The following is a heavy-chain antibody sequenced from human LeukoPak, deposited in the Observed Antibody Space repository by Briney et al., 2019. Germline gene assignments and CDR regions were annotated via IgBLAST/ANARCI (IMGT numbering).Heavy chain of an antibody. V-gene: IGHV4-59*08. CDR2: IYYSGAT. CDR3: ARRVAVPGSYYFDY. Sequence: SETLSLTCTVSGGSISSDYWTWIRQPPGKGLEWIGFIYYSGATKYNPFLESRVTVSLDPSKNKFSLRLNSVTAADTAVYYCARRVAVPGSYYFDYWSQGTLVTVSS. CDR1: GGSISSDY. J-gene: IGHJ4*02. D-gene: IGHD2-15*01.